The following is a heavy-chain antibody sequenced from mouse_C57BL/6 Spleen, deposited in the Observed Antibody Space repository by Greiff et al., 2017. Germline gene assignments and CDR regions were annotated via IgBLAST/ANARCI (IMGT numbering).Heavy chain of an antibody. D-gene: IGHD1-1*01. J-gene: IGHJ2*01. Sequence: EVQLQQSGPELVKPGASVKISCKASGYSFTGYYMNWVKQSPEKSLEWIGEINPSTGGTTYNQKFKAKATLTVDKSSSTAYMQLKSLTSEDSAVYYCALTTVDYWGQGTTLTVSS. CDR2: INPSTGGT. V-gene: IGHV1-42*01. CDR1: GYSFTGYY. CDR3: ALTTVDY.